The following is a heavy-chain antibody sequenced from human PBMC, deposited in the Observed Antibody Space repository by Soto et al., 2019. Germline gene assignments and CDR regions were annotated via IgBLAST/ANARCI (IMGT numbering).Heavy chain of an antibody. J-gene: IGHJ4*02. CDR3: ARSDSSGYYYVDY. CDR2: IGRRSSYI. CDR1: GFSFSSYN. Sequence: GGSLRLSCVASGFSFSSYNMNWVRQAPGKGLEWVSSIGRRSSYIYYADSVKGRFSISRDNAKNSLYLQMNSLRAEDTAVYYCARSDSSGYYYVDYWGQGTLVTVSS. D-gene: IGHD3-22*01. V-gene: IGHV3-21*01.